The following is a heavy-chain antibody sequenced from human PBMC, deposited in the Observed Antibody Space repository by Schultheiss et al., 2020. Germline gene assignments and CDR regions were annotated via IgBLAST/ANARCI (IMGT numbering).Heavy chain of an antibody. D-gene: IGHD2-2*01. CDR2: IWYDGSNK. V-gene: IGHV3-33*01. J-gene: IGHJ6*02. CDR1: GFTFSSYG. CDR3: ARAPGGIVVVPAAMRNYYYGMDV. Sequence: GESLKISCAASGFTFSSYGMHWVRQAPGKGLEWVAVIWYDGSNKYYADSVKGRFTISRDNSKNTLYLQMNSLRAEDTAVYYCARAPGGIVVVPAAMRNYYYGMDVWGQGTTVTVSS.